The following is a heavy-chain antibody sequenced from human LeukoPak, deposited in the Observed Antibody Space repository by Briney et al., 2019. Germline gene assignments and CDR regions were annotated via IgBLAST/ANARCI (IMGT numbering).Heavy chain of an antibody. CDR2: TYYGSKWYN. V-gene: IGHV6-1*01. Sequence: SQTLSLTCAFSGDSVSSNSATWNWIRQSPSRGLEWLGRTYYGSKWYNDSAVSVKSRIIINADTSKNQLSLQLNSVTPEDTAVYYCARGNPRYFDYWGQGTLVTVSS. CDR1: GDSVSSNSAT. J-gene: IGHJ4*02. CDR3: ARGNPRYFDY.